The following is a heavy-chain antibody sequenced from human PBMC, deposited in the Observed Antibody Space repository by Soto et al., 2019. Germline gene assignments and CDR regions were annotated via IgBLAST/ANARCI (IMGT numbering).Heavy chain of an antibody. Sequence: GASVKVSCKASGYTFTSYGISWVRQAPGQGLEWMGWISAYNGNTNYAQKLQGRVTMTTDTSTSTAYMELRSLRSDDTAVYYCARVSEYRTRPHSSVVVAAKFLDYWGQGTLVTVSS. CDR1: GYTFTSYG. CDR2: ISAYNGNT. D-gene: IGHD2-15*01. V-gene: IGHV1-18*01. J-gene: IGHJ4*02. CDR3: ARVSEYRTRPHSSVVVAAKFLDY.